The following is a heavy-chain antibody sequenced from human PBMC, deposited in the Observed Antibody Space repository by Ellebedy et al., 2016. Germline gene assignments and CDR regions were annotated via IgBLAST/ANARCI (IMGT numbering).Heavy chain of an antibody. Sequence: SETLSLXXTVSGGSISSSSYFWGWIRQPPGKGLEWIGTIYFSGSSYYNPSLKSRVTMSVDTSKNQFSLNLSSVTAADTAVYYCARVLRAGYLDYFDYWGQGTPVTVSS. D-gene: IGHD3-16*02. CDR1: GGSISSSSYF. V-gene: IGHV4-39*07. CDR3: ARVLRAGYLDYFDY. CDR2: IYFSGSS. J-gene: IGHJ4*02.